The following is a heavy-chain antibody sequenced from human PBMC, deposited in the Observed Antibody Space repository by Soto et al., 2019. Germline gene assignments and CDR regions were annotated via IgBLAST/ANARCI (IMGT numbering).Heavy chain of an antibody. D-gene: IGHD3-22*01. CDR2: IDSRGGTI. CDR3: ARSTLRYYSDTSGYHFDH. V-gene: IGHV3-11*01. J-gene: IGHJ4*02. Sequence: QVQLVESGGGLVKPGGSLRLSCAASGFTFSDYYMSWIRQAPGKGLEWVSYIDSRGGTIQYADSVKGRFTISRDNAKNSLYQQMNSLSAEDTAVYYCARSTLRYYSDTSGYHFDHWGQGALVTLSS. CDR1: GFTFSDYY.